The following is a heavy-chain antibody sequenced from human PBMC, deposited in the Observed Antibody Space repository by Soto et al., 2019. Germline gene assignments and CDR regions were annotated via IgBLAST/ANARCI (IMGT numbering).Heavy chain of an antibody. CDR1: GYTFASYG. D-gene: IGHD3-22*01. CDR3: ARGGYYDSSGARNYYFYGMNV. CDR2: ISPYDGYT. J-gene: IGHJ6*02. Sequence: QVQLVQSGAEVKKPGASVKVSCKASGYTFASYGINWVRQAPGQGLEWLGWISPYDGYTHYAQILQGRVSMTTDTSTKTAYMELRSLRSEDTAMSYCARGGYYDSSGARNYYFYGMNVWGQGTTVTVSS. V-gene: IGHV1-18*01.